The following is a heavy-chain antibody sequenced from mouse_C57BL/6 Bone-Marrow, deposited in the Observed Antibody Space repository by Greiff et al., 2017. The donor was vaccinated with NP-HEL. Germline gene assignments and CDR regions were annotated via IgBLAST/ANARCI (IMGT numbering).Heavy chain of an antibody. Sequence: EVQLVESGGGLVQPKGSLKLSCAASGFSFTTYAMNWVRQAPGKGLEWVARIRSKSNNYATYYADSVKDRFTISRDVSESMLYLQMNNLKTEDTAMYYCVRRGFAYWGQGTLVTVSA. V-gene: IGHV10-1*01. CDR3: VRRGFAY. J-gene: IGHJ3*01. CDR1: GFSFTTYA. CDR2: IRSKSNNYAT.